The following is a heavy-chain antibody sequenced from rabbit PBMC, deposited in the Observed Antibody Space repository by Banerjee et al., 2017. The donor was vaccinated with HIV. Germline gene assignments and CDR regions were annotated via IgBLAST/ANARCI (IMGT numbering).Heavy chain of an antibody. V-gene: IGHV1S45*01. D-gene: IGHD8-1*01. J-gene: IGHJ3*01. CDR3: ARGYDGTIYIYDL. Sequence: QEQLVESGGGLVKPGASLTLTCTASGFSFSSSYYMCWVRQAPGKGLEWIGCIYTGSGNTYYASWAKGRFTISKTSSTTVTLQMTSLTAADTATYFCARGYDGTIYIYDLWGQGTLVTVS. CDR2: IYTGSGNT. CDR1: GFSFSSSYY.